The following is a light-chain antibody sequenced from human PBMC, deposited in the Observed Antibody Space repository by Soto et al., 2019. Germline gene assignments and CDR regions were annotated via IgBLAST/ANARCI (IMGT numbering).Light chain of an antibody. CDR2: YDD. CDR3: AAWDDSLDGVV. V-gene: IGLV1-36*01. J-gene: IGLJ3*02. Sequence: QSVLTQSPSVSEAPRQRVTITCSGSSSNIGDNPVNWYQQLPGKAPKLLIYYDDLLASGVSDRFSGSKSGTSASLAISGLQSEDEADYYCAAWDDSLDGVVFGGGTKLTV. CDR1: SSNIGDNP.